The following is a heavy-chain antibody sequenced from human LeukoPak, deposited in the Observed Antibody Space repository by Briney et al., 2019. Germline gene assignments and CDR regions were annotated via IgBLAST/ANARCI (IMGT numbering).Heavy chain of an antibody. Sequence: WASVKVPCKASGYTFTSYYMHWVRQAPGQGLEWMGIINPSGGSTSYAQKFQGRVTMTRDMSTSTVYMELSSLRSEDTAVYYCARERLVGATITGLFDPWGQGTLVTVSS. CDR3: ARERLVGATITGLFDP. V-gene: IGHV1-46*01. J-gene: IGHJ5*02. CDR2: INPSGGST. CDR1: GYTFTSYY. D-gene: IGHD1-26*01.